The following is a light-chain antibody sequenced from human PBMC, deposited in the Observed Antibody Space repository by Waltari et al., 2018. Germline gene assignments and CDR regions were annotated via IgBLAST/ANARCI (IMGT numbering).Light chain of an antibody. V-gene: IGKV2-24*01. CDR2: KIS. CDR3: LQATQLPLT. Sequence: DIVMTQTPLSSPVTLGQPASISCRSSQSLVHSDGNTYLSWYQQRPGQPPRLLIYKISNRCSGVPDRFSGSGAVTEFTLKISRVEAEDVGVYFCLQATQLPLTFGGGTKLEIK. CDR1: QSLVHSDGNTY. J-gene: IGKJ4*01.